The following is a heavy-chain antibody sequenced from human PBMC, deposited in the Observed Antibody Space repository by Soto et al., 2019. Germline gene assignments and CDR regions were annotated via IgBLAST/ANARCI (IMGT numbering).Heavy chain of an antibody. J-gene: IGHJ4*02. CDR2: IYSGGSA. Sequence: GGSLRLSCAASGFTVSSNYMSWVRQAPGKGLEWVSVIYSGGSAYYADSVKGRFTISRDNSKNTLYLQMNSLRAEDTAVYYCARGPFSGWSHGYWGQGTLVTVSS. V-gene: IGHV3-66*01. CDR1: GFTVSSNY. CDR3: ARGPFSGWSHGY. D-gene: IGHD6-19*01.